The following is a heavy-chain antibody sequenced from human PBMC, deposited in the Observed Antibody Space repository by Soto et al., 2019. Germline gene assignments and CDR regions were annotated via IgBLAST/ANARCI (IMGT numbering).Heavy chain of an antibody. D-gene: IGHD6-13*01. J-gene: IGHJ4*02. V-gene: IGHV3-21*01. CDR3: ARDLWGAAGGIGGYYFDY. CDR2: ISSSSTKI. Sequence: EVQLVESGGGLAKPGGSLRLSCAASGFTFSSFNMNWVRQAPGKGLEWVASISSSSTKIHYADSVKGRFTISRDNAEKSLFLQLNSLTAEDTAMYYCARDLWGAAGGIGGYYFDYWGQGTLVTVSS. CDR1: GFTFSSFN.